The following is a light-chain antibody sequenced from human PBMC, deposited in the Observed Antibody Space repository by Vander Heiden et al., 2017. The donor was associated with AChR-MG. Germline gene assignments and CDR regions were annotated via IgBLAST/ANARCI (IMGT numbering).Light chain of an antibody. CDR1: KLGDKY. CDR2: QES. CDR3: QAWDSSTVV. V-gene: IGLV3-1*01. Sequence: YDLTQPPSVSLSPRQTASITCSGDKLGDKYACWYQQKPGQSPVLVIYQESKQPSGIPERFSGSNSGNTATLTISGTQAMDEADYYCQAWDSSTVVFGGGTKLTVL. J-gene: IGLJ2*01.